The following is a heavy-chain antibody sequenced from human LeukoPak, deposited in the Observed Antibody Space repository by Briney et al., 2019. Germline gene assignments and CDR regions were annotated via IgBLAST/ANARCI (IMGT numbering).Heavy chain of an antibody. CDR3: AKGDRGYSYGPDY. D-gene: IGHD5-18*01. CDR1: GFTFSSYG. Sequence: PGRSLRLTCAASGFTFSSYGMHWVRQAPGKGLEWVAVISYDGSNKYYADSVKGRFTISRDNSKNTLNLQMNSLRAEDTAVYYCAKGDRGYSYGPDYWGQGTLVTVSS. CDR2: ISYDGSNK. V-gene: IGHV3-30*18. J-gene: IGHJ4*02.